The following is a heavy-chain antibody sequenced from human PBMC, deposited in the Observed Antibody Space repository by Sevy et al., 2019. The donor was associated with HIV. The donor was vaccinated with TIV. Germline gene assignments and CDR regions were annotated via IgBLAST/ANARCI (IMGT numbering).Heavy chain of an antibody. CDR3: ARVKSLGGKDY. CDR1: GYSISSGYF. D-gene: IGHD1-1*01. Sequence: SETLSLTCAVSGYSISSGYFWGWIRQPPGKGLEWIGTISHTGNTYYNPSFKSRVTISIDTSKKQFSLKVKSVTAADTAVYYCARVKSLGGKDYWAQGALVTVSS. V-gene: IGHV4-38-2*01. CDR2: ISHTGNT. J-gene: IGHJ4*02.